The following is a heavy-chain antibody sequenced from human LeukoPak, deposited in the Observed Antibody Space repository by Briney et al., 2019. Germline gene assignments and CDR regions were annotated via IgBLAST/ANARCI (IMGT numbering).Heavy chain of an antibody. Sequence: PGRSLRLSCAASRFTFDDFAMHWAPQAPGKGLVWFSGFSWNRGRIGYADSVKGRFTISRDQAKNHLYLQMNSLRAEGTGLYYCARGSGSGSYYNGFVYWGQGTLVTVSS. V-gene: IGHV3-9*01. CDR3: ARGSGSGSYYNGFVY. CDR1: RFTFDDFA. D-gene: IGHD3-10*01. CDR2: FSWNRGRI. J-gene: IGHJ4*02.